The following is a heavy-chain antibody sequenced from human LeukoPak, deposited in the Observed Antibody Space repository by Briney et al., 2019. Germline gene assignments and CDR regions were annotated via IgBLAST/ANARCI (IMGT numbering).Heavy chain of an antibody. CDR1: RGTFSSYA. J-gene: IGHJ4*02. V-gene: IGHV1-69*01. CDR3: ARESYSGSYRVYFDY. D-gene: IGHD1-26*01. Sequence: SVKVSCKASRGTFSSYAISWVRQAPGQGLEWMGGIIPIFGTANYAQKFQGRVTITADESTSTAYMELSSLRSEDTAVYYCARESYSGSYRVYFDYWGQGTLVTVSS. CDR2: IIPIFGTA.